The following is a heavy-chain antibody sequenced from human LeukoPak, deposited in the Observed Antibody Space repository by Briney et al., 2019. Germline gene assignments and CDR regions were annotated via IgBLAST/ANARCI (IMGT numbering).Heavy chain of an antibody. CDR3: ARESFSVGAAAGFDY. V-gene: IGHV7-4-1*02. CDR1: GYTFTSYA. CDR2: INTNTGDP. D-gene: IGHD6-13*01. J-gene: IGHJ4*02. Sequence: GASVKVSCKASGYTFTSYAMNWVRQAPGQGLEWMGWINTNTGDPTYAQGFTGRFVFSLDTSVSTAYLQISSLKAEDTAVHYCARESFSVGAAAGFDYWGQGTLVTVSS.